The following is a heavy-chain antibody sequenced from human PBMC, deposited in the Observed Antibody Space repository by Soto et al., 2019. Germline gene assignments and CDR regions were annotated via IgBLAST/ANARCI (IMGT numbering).Heavy chain of an antibody. CDR2: ISYDGSNK. Sequence: QVQLVESGGGVVQPGRSLRLSCAASGFTFSSYGMHWVRQAPGKGLEWVAVISYDGSNKYYADSVKGRFTISRDNSKNTLYLQMNSLRAEDTAVYYCAKDRGPVAGSLLRWFDPWGQGTLVTVSS. J-gene: IGHJ5*02. D-gene: IGHD6-19*01. CDR1: GFTFSSYG. V-gene: IGHV3-30*18. CDR3: AKDRGPVAGSLLRWFDP.